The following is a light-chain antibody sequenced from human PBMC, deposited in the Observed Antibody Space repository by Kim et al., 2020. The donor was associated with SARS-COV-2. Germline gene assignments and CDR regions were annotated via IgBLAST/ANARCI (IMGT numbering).Light chain of an antibody. CDR1: SGHSNYA. CDR3: QTWVTGTWV. CDR2: VNTDGSH. Sequence: SVTLTCTLSSGHSNYAIAWHQQQPEKGPRYLMKVNTDGSHNKGDGIPDRFSGSSSGAERYLTISSLQSEDQADYYCQTWVTGTWVFGGGTKLTVL. J-gene: IGLJ3*02. V-gene: IGLV4-69*01.